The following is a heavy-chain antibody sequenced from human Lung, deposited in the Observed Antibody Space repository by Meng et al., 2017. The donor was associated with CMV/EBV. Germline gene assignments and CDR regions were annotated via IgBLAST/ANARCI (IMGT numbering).Heavy chain of an antibody. CDR1: GYTFTSYG. D-gene: IGHD3-22*01. Sequence: ASVXVSXKASGYTFTSYGISWVRQAPGQGLEWMGWISAYNGNTNYAQKLQGRVTMTTDTSTSKAYMELRSLRSDDTAVYYCARNTYYYDSSGYYTDYSGQGXLVTVSS. CDR2: ISAYNGNT. CDR3: ARNTYYYDSSGYYTDY. V-gene: IGHV1-18*01. J-gene: IGHJ4*02.